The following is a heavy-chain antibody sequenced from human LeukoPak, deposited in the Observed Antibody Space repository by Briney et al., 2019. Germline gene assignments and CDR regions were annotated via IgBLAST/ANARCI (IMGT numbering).Heavy chain of an antibody. Sequence: PSETLSLTCTVSGGSISSYYWSWIRQPPGKGLEWIGYIYYSGSTNYNPSLKSRVTISVDTSKNQFSLKLSSVTAADTAVYYCARHKGTYCSSTSCYVLNWFDPWGQGTLVTVSS. V-gene: IGHV4-59*08. CDR2: IYYSGST. J-gene: IGHJ5*02. D-gene: IGHD2-2*01. CDR1: GGSISSYY. CDR3: ARHKGTYCSSTSCYVLNWFDP.